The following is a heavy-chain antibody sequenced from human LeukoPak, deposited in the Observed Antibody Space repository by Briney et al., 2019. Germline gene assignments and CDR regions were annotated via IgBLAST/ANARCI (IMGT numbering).Heavy chain of an antibody. D-gene: IGHD6-19*01. J-gene: IGHJ4*02. V-gene: IGHV4-59*01. CDR1: GGSISNYY. CDR3: ARAALYSTAWYRAGFDY. Sequence: SETLSLTCTVSGGSISNYYWSWARQSPGKGLEWIGYIYYSGNTNYIPSLKSRVTMSLDTSKSQFSLKLSSVTAADMAVYYCARAALYSTAWYRAGFDYWGQGILVTVSS. CDR2: IYYSGNT.